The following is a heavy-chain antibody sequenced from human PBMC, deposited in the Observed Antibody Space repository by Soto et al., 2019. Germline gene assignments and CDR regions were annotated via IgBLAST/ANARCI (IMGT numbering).Heavy chain of an antibody. J-gene: IGHJ6*02. Sequence: PGGSLRLSCAASGFTFSSYAMHWVRQAPGKGLEWVAVISYDGSNKYYADSVRGRFTISRDNSKNTLYLQMNSLRAEDTAVYYCARDSSYSSGWYPSYYYYGMDVWGQGTTVTVSS. V-gene: IGHV3-30-3*01. CDR2: ISYDGSNK. CDR3: ARDSSYSSGWYPSYYYYGMDV. D-gene: IGHD6-19*01. CDR1: GFTFSSYA.